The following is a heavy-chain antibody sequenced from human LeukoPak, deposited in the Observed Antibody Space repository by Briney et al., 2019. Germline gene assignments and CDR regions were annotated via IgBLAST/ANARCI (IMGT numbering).Heavy chain of an antibody. J-gene: IGHJ3*02. V-gene: IGHV4-59*01. D-gene: IGHD3-9*01. CDR2: IYYSGST. Sequence: SETLSLTCTVSGGSISSYYWSRIRQPPGKGLEWIGYIYYSGSTNYNPSLKSRVTISVDTSKNQFSLKLSSVTAADTAVYYCARYYDILTGYYLSHAFDIWGQGTMVTVSS. CDR3: ARYYDILTGYYLSHAFDI. CDR1: GGSISSYY.